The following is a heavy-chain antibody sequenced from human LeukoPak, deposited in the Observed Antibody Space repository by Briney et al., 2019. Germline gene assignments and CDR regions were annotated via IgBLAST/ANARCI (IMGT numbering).Heavy chain of an antibody. CDR2: IYYSGTT. CDR3: ARDLIAAAGSNWFDP. J-gene: IGHJ5*02. D-gene: IGHD6-13*01. CDR1: GGSINTYY. V-gene: IGHV4-59*01. Sequence: PSETLSLTCSVSGGSINTYYWTWIRLSPGKGLDWIGYIYYSGTTNYNPSLKSRVSMSVDTSRNQFSLRLSSVTAADTAIYYCARDLIAAAGSNWFDPWGQGTLVTVSS.